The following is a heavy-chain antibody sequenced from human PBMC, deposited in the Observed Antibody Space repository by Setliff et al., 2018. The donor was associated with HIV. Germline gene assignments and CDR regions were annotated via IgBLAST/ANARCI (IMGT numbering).Heavy chain of an antibody. D-gene: IGHD3-3*01. J-gene: IGHJ3*02. CDR1: GYTFTNYD. V-gene: IGHV1-8*02. CDR2: MNPNSGNT. CDR3: ARDRVRITIFGANDASDI. Sequence: GASVKVSCKSSGYTFTNYDINWVRQAAGQGLEWMGWMNPNSGNTGYAQKFQGRVTMTRSTSITTAYMELSSLRSEDTAVYYCARDRVRITIFGANDASDIWGQGTMVTVSS.